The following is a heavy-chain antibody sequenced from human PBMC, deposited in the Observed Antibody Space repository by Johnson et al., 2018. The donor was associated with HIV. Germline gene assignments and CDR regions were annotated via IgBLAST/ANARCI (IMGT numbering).Heavy chain of an antibody. V-gene: IGHV3-30-3*01. CDR3: AGVMGATQVRGAFGI. J-gene: IGHJ3*02. Sequence: LVASGGGVVQPGRSLLLSCAASGFTFSSYAMHWVRQDPGKGLEWVAVISYDGSNKYYADSVKGRFTSSRDNSKNTLYLQMNSLRAEETDVYYCAGVMGATQVRGAFGIWGQGTMVTVSS. CDR1: GFTFSSYA. D-gene: IGHD1-26*01. CDR2: ISYDGSNK.